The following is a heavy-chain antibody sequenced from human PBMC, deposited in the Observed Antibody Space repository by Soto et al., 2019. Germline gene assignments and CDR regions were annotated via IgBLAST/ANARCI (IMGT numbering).Heavy chain of an antibody. D-gene: IGHD7-27*01. V-gene: IGHV3-74*01. CDR3: ASSLLTPFDY. Sequence: EVQLVESGGGLVQPGGSLRLSCAASGFIFNNYWMHWVRQAPGKGLVWVLRINSDGSSTSYADSVKGRFTISRDNAKNTRYLQMNSLRAEDTAVYYCASSLLTPFDYWGQGTLVTVSS. CDR1: GFIFNNYW. J-gene: IGHJ4*02. CDR2: INSDGSST.